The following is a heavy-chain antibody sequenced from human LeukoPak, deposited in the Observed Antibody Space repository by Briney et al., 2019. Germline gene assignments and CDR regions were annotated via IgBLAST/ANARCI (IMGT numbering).Heavy chain of an antibody. V-gene: IGHV4-59*01. D-gene: IGHD2-21*02. CDR1: GGSISSYY. CDR3: AREVTAHTNYLDY. Sequence: SETLSLTCTVSGGSISSYYWSWIRQPPGRGLEYIGYIYYRGSTNYNPSLQSRVTISVDTSKNQFSLKLSSVTAADTAMYYCAREVTAHTNYLDYWGQGTLVTVSS. J-gene: IGHJ4*02. CDR2: IYYRGST.